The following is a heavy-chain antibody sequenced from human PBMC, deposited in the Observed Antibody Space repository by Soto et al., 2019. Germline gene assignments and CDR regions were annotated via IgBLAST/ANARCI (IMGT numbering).Heavy chain of an antibody. Sequence: PGGSLRLSCAASGFTFSSYAMHWVRQAPGKGLEWVAVISYDGSNKYYADSVKGRFTISRDNSKNTLYLQMNSLRAEDTAVYYCARDAWRSGGENWFDPWGQGTLVTVSS. CDR1: GFTFSSYA. D-gene: IGHD2-15*01. CDR2: ISYDGSNK. CDR3: ARDAWRSGGENWFDP. J-gene: IGHJ5*02. V-gene: IGHV3-30-3*01.